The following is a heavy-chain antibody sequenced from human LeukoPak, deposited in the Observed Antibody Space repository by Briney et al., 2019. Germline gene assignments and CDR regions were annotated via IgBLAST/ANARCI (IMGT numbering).Heavy chain of an antibody. J-gene: IGHJ6*03. CDR1: GFTFSSYE. Sequence: PGGSLRLSCAASGFTFSSYEMNWVRQAPGKGLEWVSYISSSGSTIYYADSVKGRFTISRDNAKNSLYLQMNSLRAEDTAVYYCARNYGSGSYYNVAYYYYYYMDVWGKGTTVTVSS. D-gene: IGHD3-10*01. CDR3: ARNYGSGSYYNVAYYYYYYMDV. V-gene: IGHV3-48*03. CDR2: ISSSGSTI.